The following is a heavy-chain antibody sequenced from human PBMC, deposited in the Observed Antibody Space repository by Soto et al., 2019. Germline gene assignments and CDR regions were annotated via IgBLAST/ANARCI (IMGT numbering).Heavy chain of an antibody. D-gene: IGHD1-1*01. Sequence: GASVKVSCKSSGGTFSSYTISWVRQAPGQGLEWMGRIIPILGIANYAQKFQGRVTITADKSTSTAYMELSSLRSEDTAVYYCARAPRPPPDDRRPASYGMDVWGQGTTVTVSS. V-gene: IGHV1-69*02. CDR3: ARAPRPPPDDRRPASYGMDV. CDR1: GGTFSSYT. CDR2: IIPILGIA. J-gene: IGHJ6*02.